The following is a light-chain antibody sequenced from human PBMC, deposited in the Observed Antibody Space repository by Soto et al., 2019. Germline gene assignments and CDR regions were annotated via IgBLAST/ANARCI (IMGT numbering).Light chain of an antibody. CDR3: QKYNSAPHT. Sequence: EIVLTQSPGTLSLSPGERATLSCRASQSVSSYLAWYQQKPGQAPRLLIYGVSSRATGIPDRFSGSGSGTDFTLTISRLEPEDFATYYCQKYNSAPHTFGQGTKLEIK. V-gene: IGKV3-20*01. J-gene: IGKJ2*01. CDR1: QSVSSY. CDR2: GVS.